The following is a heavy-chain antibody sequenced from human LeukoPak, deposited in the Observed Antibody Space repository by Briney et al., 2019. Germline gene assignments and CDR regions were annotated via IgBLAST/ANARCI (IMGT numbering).Heavy chain of an antibody. D-gene: IGHD3-22*01. CDR2: INQNGGRR. Sequence: GGSPRLSCAPSRFSFDDYGLNWVRQPPPKGLEWVSGINQNGGRRGCADSVKGRFTIATDNAENSLYLQMNSLRAEDTALYYCARESRNYYDSNPYATIALDIWGQGTMVTVSS. V-gene: IGHV3-20*04. CDR3: ARESRNYYDSNPYATIALDI. J-gene: IGHJ3*02. CDR1: RFSFDDYG.